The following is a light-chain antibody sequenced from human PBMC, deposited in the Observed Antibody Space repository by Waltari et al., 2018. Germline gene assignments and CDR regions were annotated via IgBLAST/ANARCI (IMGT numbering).Light chain of an antibody. CDR3: QSFDNMLSGGVV. V-gene: IGLV1-40*01. CDR2: GNN. J-gene: IGLJ2*01. CDR1: TSNIGAGHD. Sequence: QSVLTQPPSVSGTPGQRVTISCSGSTSNIGAGHDVPWYQHLPGTATKLLIYGNNNRPSGVPDRFSGSKSGTSASLAITGLQADDEADYFCQSFDNMLSGGVVFGGGTKLAVL.